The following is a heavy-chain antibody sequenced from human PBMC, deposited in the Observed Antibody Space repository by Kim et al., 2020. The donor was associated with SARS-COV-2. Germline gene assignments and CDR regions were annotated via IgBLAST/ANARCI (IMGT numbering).Heavy chain of an antibody. CDR2: ISGDGSAT. V-gene: IGHV3-74*01. Sequence: GGSLRLSCAASGFTFNNYWMHWVRQAPGKGPVWVSSISGDGSATRYAFSVKGRFTISRDNAKNTLYLQMSSLRPEDTPVYYCARPGYCNSVNCYNWFDPLGQGTPVTVSS. CDR3: ARPGYCNSVNCYNWFDP. D-gene: IGHD2-2*01. J-gene: IGHJ5*02. CDR1: GFTFNNYW.